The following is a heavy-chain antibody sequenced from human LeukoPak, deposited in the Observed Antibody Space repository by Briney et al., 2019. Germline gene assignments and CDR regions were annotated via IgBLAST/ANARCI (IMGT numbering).Heavy chain of an antibody. CDR1: GFTFSYYN. Sequence: GESLRLSCAASGFTFSYYNMNWVRQAPGKGPEWVSSISGSSSYMYYADSVKGRFTISRDNAKNSLYLQMNSLRAEDTAVYYCARGYSGSYSTDYWGQGTLVTVSS. CDR2: ISGSSSYM. D-gene: IGHD1-26*01. V-gene: IGHV3-21*01. CDR3: ARGYSGSYSTDY. J-gene: IGHJ4*02.